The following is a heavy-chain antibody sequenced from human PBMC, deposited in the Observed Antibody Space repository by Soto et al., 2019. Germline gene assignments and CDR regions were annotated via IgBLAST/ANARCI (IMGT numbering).Heavy chain of an antibody. Sequence: PGGSLRLSCEASGFSFSSSAMNWVRQAPGKGLEWISVISGSGGATYFADSVKGRFTISRDNSKNTLYLQMNSLRAEDTAVYYWAKATVRVVYSLDFDHWGQGSVVAAAS. D-gene: IGHD3-3*01. V-gene: IGHV3-23*01. CDR1: GFSFSSSA. J-gene: IGHJ4*02. CDR3: AKATVRVVYSLDFDH. CDR2: ISGSGGAT.